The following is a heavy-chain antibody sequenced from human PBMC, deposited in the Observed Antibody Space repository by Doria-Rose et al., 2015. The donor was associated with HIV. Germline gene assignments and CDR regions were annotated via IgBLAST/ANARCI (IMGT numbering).Heavy chain of an antibody. Sequence: QVQLQQWDAGLVKPSETLSLTCAVFGGSFSSCYWSWIRQPPGKGLEWIGEINHSGSTNYKTSLKSRVTISLDTSKNLFSLKLSSVTAADTAVYYCARGLLRGGWNDEDYYYGMDVWGQGTTVTVSS. J-gene: IGHJ6*02. V-gene: IGHV4-34*01. CDR3: ARGLLRGGWNDEDYYYGMDV. D-gene: IGHD1-1*01. CDR2: INHSGST. CDR1: GGSFSSCY.